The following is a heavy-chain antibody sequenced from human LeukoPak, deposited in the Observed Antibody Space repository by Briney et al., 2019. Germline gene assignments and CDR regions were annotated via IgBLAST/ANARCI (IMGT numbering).Heavy chain of an antibody. CDR3: ARGLPGPAYYYDSSGYFILDY. Sequence: PGGSLRLSCAASGFTFDDYGMSWVRQAPGKGLEWVSGINWNGGSTGYADSVKGRFTISRDNAKTSLYLQMKSLRAEDTALYYCARGLPGPAYYYDSSGYFILDYWGQGILVTVSS. CDR2: INWNGGST. V-gene: IGHV3-20*04. D-gene: IGHD3-22*01. J-gene: IGHJ4*02. CDR1: GFTFDDYG.